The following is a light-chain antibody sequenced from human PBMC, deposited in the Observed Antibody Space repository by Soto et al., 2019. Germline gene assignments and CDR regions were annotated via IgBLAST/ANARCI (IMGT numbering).Light chain of an antibody. V-gene: IGKV3-20*01. CDR2: GAS. CDR3: QQYAESPLT. CDR1: QSVSSN. Sequence: EIVLTQSPCTLSLSPGERATLSCRASQSVSSNLAWYQQKPGQAPRLLIYGASTRATGIPARFSGSGSGTDFTLTVSRLEPEDFAVYYCQQYAESPLTFAGGTKVDIK. J-gene: IGKJ4*01.